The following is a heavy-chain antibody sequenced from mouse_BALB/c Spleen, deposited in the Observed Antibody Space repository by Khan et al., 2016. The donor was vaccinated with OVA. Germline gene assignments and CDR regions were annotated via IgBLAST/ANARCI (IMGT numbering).Heavy chain of an antibody. CDR1: GYSFTNYI. CDR2: INPYNDGA. D-gene: IGHD1-1*01. V-gene: IGHV1S136*01. Sequence: VQLQQSGPELVKPGASVKISCQASGYSFTNYIIHWVKQNPGQGLEWIGYINPYNDGAKYNEKFKGKATLTSDKSSSTAYMELSGLTSEDSAVXYCAREYGRSFWFAYWGQGTLVTVSA. CDR3: AREYGRSFWFAY. J-gene: IGHJ3*01.